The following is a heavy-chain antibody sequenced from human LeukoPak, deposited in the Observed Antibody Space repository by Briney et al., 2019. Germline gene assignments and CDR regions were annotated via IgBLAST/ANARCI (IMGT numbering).Heavy chain of an antibody. CDR3: ARGREHYYGSGTYYNPFDY. J-gene: IGHJ4*02. CDR2: IYYSGST. CDR1: GGSISSSSYY. V-gene: IGHV4-39*01. D-gene: IGHD3-10*01. Sequence: SETLSLTCTVSGGSISSSSYYWGWIRQPPGKGLEWIGSIYYSGSTYYNPSLKSRVTISVDTSKNQFSLKLSSVTAADTAVYYCARGREHYYGSGTYYNPFDYWGQGTLVTVSS.